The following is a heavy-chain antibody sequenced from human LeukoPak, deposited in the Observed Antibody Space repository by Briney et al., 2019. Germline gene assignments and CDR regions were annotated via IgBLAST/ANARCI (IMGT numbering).Heavy chain of an antibody. J-gene: IGHJ1*01. CDR2: INHSGST. D-gene: IGHD5/OR15-5a*01. Sequence: SETLSLTCAVYGGSFSGYYWSWIRQPPGKGLEWIGEINHSGSTNYNPSLKGRVTISVDTSKNQFSLKLSSVTAADTAVYYCARAPYFQSTRFQHWGQGTLVTVSS. V-gene: IGHV4-34*01. CDR3: ARAPYFQSTRFQH. CDR1: GGSFSGYY.